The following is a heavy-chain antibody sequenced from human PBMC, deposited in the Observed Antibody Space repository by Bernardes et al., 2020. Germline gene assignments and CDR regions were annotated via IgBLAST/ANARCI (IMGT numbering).Heavy chain of an antibody. D-gene: IGHD4-17*01. J-gene: IGHJ4*02. CDR3: AKIGDYGDHQEGYYFDS. Sequence: GGSLRLSCAASGFTFRSYTVSWVRQAPGKGLEWVSVISGRGGSTFYADSVKGRFTISRDNSKSTLYLQMNALRAEDTALYYCAKIGDYGDHQEGYYFDSWGQGTLVTVSS. CDR1: GFTFRSYT. CDR2: ISGRGGST. V-gene: IGHV3-23*01.